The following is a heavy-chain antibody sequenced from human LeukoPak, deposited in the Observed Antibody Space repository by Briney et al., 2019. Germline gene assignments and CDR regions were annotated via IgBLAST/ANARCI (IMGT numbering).Heavy chain of an antibody. V-gene: IGHV1-69*13. D-gene: IGHD2-21*01. CDR2: IIPIFGTA. Sequence: GASGKVSCKASGGTFSSYAISWVRQAPGQGLEWMGGIIPIFGTANYAQKFQGRVTITADESTSTAYMELSSLRSDDTAVYYCARALFLGIAPEGYWGQGTLVTVSS. CDR3: ARALFLGIAPEGY. J-gene: IGHJ4*02. CDR1: GGTFSSYA.